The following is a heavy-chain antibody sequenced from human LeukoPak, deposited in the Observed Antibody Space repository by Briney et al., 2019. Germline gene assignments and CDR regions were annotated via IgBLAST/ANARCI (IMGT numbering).Heavy chain of an antibody. Sequence: PSETLSLTCAVSGYSISSGYYWGWIRQPPGKGLEWIGSIYHSGSTYYNPSLKSRVTISVDTSKNQFSLKLSSVTAADTAVYYCARPEIVVVPAAMPGWFDPWGQGTLVTVSS. V-gene: IGHV4-38-2*01. CDR2: IYHSGST. D-gene: IGHD2-2*01. CDR3: ARPEIVVVPAAMPGWFDP. J-gene: IGHJ5*02. CDR1: GYSISSGYY.